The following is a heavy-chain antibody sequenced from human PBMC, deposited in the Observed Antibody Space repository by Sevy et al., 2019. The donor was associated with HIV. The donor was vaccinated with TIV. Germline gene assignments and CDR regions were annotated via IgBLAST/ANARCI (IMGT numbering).Heavy chain of an antibody. J-gene: IGHJ6*03. CDR1: GFTFSDHY. CDR2: IRNRPNSDTT. Sequence: GGSLRLSCAASGFTFSDHYVDWVRQAPGKGLEWVGRIRNRPNSDTTEYAASVKGRFTISRDDSRNSVYLQMNSLKTQDSTVYCVRGPNCGVGGCQQISPYCLDVWGKGATVTVSS. V-gene: IGHV3-72*01. D-gene: IGHD2-15*01. CDR3: VRGPNCGVGGCQQISPYCLDV.